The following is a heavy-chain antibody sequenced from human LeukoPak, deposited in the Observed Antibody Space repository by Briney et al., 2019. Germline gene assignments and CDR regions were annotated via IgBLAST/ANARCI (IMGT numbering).Heavy chain of an antibody. CDR1: GDSISSGDYY. CDR3: ARLKLGYYYDSSGYSPYYYYYYMDV. J-gene: IGHJ6*03. D-gene: IGHD3-22*01. CDR2: ISSSGST. Sequence: SETLSLTCTVSGDSISSGDYYWSWIRQPAGKGLEWIGRISSSGSTNYNPSLKSRVTISVDTSKNQFSLKLGSVTAADTAVYYCARLKLGYYYDSSGYSPYYYYYYMDVWGKGTTVTISS. V-gene: IGHV4-61*02.